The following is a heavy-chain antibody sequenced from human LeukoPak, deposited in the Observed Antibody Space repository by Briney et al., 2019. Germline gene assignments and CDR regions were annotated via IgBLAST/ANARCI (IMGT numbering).Heavy chain of an antibody. V-gene: IGHV4-39*01. D-gene: IGHD4-11*01. CDR2: IYYTGGT. CDR3: VRHGGTRVTLVEVYYFAY. CDR1: HGSLTDSSYY. Sequence: SETLSLTCSVSHGSLTDSSYYWGWIRQPPEKGLEWIGSIYYTGGTFYSPSLKSRVTISVDTSKNQFSLMLSSVTAADTAVYYCVRHGGTRVTLVEVYYFAYWGQGTLVTVSS. J-gene: IGHJ4*02.